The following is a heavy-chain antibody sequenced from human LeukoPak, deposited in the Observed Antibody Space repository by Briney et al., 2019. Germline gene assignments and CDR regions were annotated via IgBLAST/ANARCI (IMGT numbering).Heavy chain of an antibody. J-gene: IGHJ6*03. CDR1: GYTFTSYG. D-gene: IGHD5-18*01. CDR3: ARDLDVDTAMVPGYMDV. CDR2: ISGYNGNT. Sequence: GASVKVSCKASGYTFTSYGISWVRQAPGLGLEWMGWISGYNGNTKYAQKLQGRVTMTTDTSTSTVYMELRALRSDDTAVYFCARDLDVDTAMVPGYMDVWGKGTTVTVSS. V-gene: IGHV1-18*01.